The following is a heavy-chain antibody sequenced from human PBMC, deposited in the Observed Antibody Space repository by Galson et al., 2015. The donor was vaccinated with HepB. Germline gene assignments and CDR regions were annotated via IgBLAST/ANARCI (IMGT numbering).Heavy chain of an antibody. V-gene: IGHV3-7*01. D-gene: IGHD3-16*01. Sequence: SLRLSCAASGFSFSTDWMSWVRQAPGKGLEWVANIKQDGSEKYYVDSVKGRFTISRDNAANSLYLQMNSLRTENTAVYYCARARGRPEAIFEYWGQGTLVTVSS. CDR1: GFSFSTDW. CDR3: ARARGRPEAIFEY. J-gene: IGHJ4*02. CDR2: IKQDGSEK.